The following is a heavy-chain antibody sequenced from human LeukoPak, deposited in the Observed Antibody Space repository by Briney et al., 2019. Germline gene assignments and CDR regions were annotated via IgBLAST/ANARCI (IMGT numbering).Heavy chain of an antibody. V-gene: IGHV4-59*01. CDR3: ARTTGLYAHFDN. CDR2: IYNSGST. CDR1: GGSISSYC. Sequence: SETLSLTCTVSGGSISSYCWSWIRQPPGKGLEWIGYIYNSGSTNYNPSLKSRVTISVDTSKNQFSLKLNSVTAADTAVYYCARTTGLYAHFDNWGQGTLVTVSS. D-gene: IGHD1-1*01. J-gene: IGHJ4*02.